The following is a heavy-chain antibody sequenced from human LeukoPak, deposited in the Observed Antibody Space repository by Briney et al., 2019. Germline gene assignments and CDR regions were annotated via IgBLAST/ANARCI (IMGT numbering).Heavy chain of an antibody. CDR3: AKKGGSSGYLAPDAFDI. V-gene: IGHV3-23*01. Sequence: PGGSLRLSCAASGFTFSSYAMSWVRQAPGKGLEWVSAISGSGGSTYYADSVKGRFTISRDNSKNTLYLQMNSLGAEDTAVYYCAKKGGSSGYLAPDAFDIWGQGTMVTVSS. J-gene: IGHJ3*02. CDR1: GFTFSSYA. CDR2: ISGSGGST. D-gene: IGHD3-22*01.